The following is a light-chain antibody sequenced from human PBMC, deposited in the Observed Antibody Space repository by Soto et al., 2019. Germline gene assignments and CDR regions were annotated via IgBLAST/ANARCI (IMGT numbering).Light chain of an antibody. CDR3: QHYGTSPRT. J-gene: IGKJ1*01. Sequence: EIVLTQSPGTLSLSPGETVTLSCKTSQSVSSAFLAWYQHRPGRAPRLLMFGASSSGTGVPDRFSGRGSGTEFTLTISRVEPDDVAVYYCQHYGTSPRTFGHGNKVEMK. CDR2: GAS. V-gene: IGKV3-20*01. CDR1: QSVSSAF.